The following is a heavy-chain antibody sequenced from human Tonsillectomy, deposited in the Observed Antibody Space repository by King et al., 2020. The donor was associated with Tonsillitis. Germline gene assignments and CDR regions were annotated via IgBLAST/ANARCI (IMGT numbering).Heavy chain of an antibody. CDR1: GFTFSSYA. D-gene: IGHD3-16*01. CDR2: ISSNGGST. J-gene: IGHJ2*01. Sequence: VQLVESGGGLVQPGGSLRLSCAASGFTFSSYAMHWVRQAPGKGLEYVSAISSNGGSTYYANSLKGRFTISRDNSKNTLYLQMGSLRAGDMAVYYCARVPKFGLWYFDLWGRGTLVTVSS. CDR3: ARVPKFGLWYFDL. V-gene: IGHV3-64*01.